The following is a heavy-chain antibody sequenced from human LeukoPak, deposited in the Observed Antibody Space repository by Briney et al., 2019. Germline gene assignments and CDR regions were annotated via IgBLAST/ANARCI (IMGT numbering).Heavy chain of an antibody. CDR2: ISSSSNYI. D-gene: IGHD5-24*01. CDR3: ARDTMMATTYN. CDR1: GFTFSSYS. J-gene: IGHJ4*02. Sequence: GGSLRLSCAASGFTFSSYSMNWVRQAPGKGLEWVSSISSSSNYIYYADSVKGRFTISRDNAKNSLYLQMNSLRAEDTAVYYCARDTMMATTYNWGQGTLVTVSS. V-gene: IGHV3-21*01.